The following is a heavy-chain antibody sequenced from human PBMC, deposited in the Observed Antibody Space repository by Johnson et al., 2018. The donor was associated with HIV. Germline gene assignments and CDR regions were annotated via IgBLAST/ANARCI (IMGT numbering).Heavy chain of an antibody. CDR1: GFTVSSNY. Sequence: EVQLVESGGGLIQPGGSLRLSCAASGFTVSSNYMSWVRQAPGKGLEWVSVIHSGGSTYYADSVEGRFTISRDNSKNTVLLQMNSLRAEDTAVYYCARGCGSRSGSPCYDPFDIWGQGTMVTVSS. D-gene: IGHD1-26*01. V-gene: IGHV3-66*03. CDR2: IHSGGST. J-gene: IGHJ3*02. CDR3: ARGCGSRSGSPCYDPFDI.